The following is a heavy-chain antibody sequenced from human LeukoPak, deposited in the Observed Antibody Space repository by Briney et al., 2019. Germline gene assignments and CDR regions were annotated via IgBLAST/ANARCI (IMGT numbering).Heavy chain of an antibody. J-gene: IGHJ4*02. CDR3: ARLLGGDYFDY. CDR2: IYHSGST. CDR1: GYSISSGYY. V-gene: IGHV4-38-2*01. Sequence: SETLSLTCAVSGYSISSGYYWGWIRQPPGKGLEWIGSIYHSGSTYYNPSLKSRVTISVDTSKNQFSLKLSSVTAADTAVYYCARLLGGDYFDYWGQGTLVTVSS. D-gene: IGHD3-3*01.